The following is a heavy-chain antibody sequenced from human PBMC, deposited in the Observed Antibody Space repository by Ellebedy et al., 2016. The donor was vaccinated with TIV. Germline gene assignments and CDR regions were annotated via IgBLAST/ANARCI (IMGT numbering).Heavy chain of an antibody. V-gene: IGHV4-30-4*01. CDR1: GGSVNSGDYY. D-gene: IGHD3-22*01. J-gene: IGHJ3*02. Sequence: SETLSLTCAVSGGSVNSGDYYWTWIRQPPGKGLEWIGYIYYSGITHYKSSLKSRLTISIDTSKNQFSLRLTSVTAADTAVYFCASIVVATMGASDIWGQGTMVTVSS. CDR2: IYYSGIT. CDR3: ASIVVATMGASDI.